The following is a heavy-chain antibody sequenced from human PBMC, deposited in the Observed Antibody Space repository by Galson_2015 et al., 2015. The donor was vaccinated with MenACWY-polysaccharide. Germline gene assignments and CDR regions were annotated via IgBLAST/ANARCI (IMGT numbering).Heavy chain of an antibody. CDR1: GLTFSNNW. J-gene: IGHJ6*02. D-gene: IGHD3-10*01. V-gene: IGHV3-74*01. CDR2: INSDASST. Sequence: SLRLSCAASGLTFSNNWIHWVRQAPGKGLVWVSRINSDASSTAYADSVKGRFTISRDNAKNTLYLQMNNLRVEDTAVYYCVGPLGRGGTGAYGMDAWGQGTTVTVSS. CDR3: VGPLGRGGTGAYGMDA.